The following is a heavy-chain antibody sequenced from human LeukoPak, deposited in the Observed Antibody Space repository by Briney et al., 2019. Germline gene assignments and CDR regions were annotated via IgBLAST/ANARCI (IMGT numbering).Heavy chain of an antibody. J-gene: IGHJ5*02. V-gene: IGHV1-2*02. CDR2: INPSSAGT. CDR3: ARHSKYANNWFDP. D-gene: IGHD4-11*01. Sequence: ASVKVSCKASGYTFSDYYMHWVRQAPGQGPEWMGWINPSSAGTKYAQKFQGRVTMTWDTSISTAYMELSRLTSDDTAVYYCARHSKYANNWFDPWGQGTLVTVSA. CDR1: GYTFSDYY.